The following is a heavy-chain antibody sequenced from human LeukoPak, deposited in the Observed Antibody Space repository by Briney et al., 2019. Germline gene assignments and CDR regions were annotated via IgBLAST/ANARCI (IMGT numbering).Heavy chain of an antibody. V-gene: IGHV3-23*01. J-gene: IGHJ4*02. D-gene: IGHD1-26*01. CDR2: ISDGCGTT. Sequence: PGGSLRLSCAASGFTFSSYAMSWVRQAPGKGLEWVSTISDGCGTTYYADYVKGRFAISRDNSKNTLYLQLNSPRADDTAVYYCAKARGLRIVGAHFDYWGQGALVTVSS. CDR1: GFTFSSYA. CDR3: AKARGLRIVGAHFDY.